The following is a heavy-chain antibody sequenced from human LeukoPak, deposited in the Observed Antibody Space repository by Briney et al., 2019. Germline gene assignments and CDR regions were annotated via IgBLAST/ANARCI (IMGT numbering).Heavy chain of an antibody. D-gene: IGHD4-11*01. CDR2: INESGRTT. V-gene: IGHV3-74*01. Sequence: QPGGSLRLSCAASGFTFSNYWIYWVRHAPGKGLVWVSRINESGRTTTYADSVKGRFTISRDNAKNTVYLQMNSLRAEDTAVYYCAREGGTVTMYDYWGQGTLVTVSS. CDR3: AREGGTVTMYDY. J-gene: IGHJ4*02. CDR1: GFTFSNYW.